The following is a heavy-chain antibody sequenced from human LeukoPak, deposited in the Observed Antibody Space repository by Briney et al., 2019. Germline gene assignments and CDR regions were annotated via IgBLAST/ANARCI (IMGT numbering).Heavy chain of an antibody. CDR1: GFTFTSYW. J-gene: IGHJ4*02. Sequence: GGSLRLSCAASGFTFTSYWMSWVRQAPGKGLEWVANIKQDGNEKYYVDPVRGRFTISRDNGKNSLYLQMNSLRAEDTAVYYCAKVLYYYGSGSYSKYYFDYWGQGTLVTVSS. D-gene: IGHD3-10*01. CDR3: AKVLYYYGSGSYSKYYFDY. CDR2: IKQDGNEK. V-gene: IGHV3-7*03.